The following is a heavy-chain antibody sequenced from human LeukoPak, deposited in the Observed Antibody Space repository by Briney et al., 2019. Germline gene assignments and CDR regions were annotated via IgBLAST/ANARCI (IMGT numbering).Heavy chain of an antibody. CDR2: MYYRGNT. CDR1: GGSISTYY. V-gene: IGHV4-59*01. J-gene: IGHJ4*02. CDR3: ATGVHGIAAAGDYYFDY. D-gene: IGHD6-13*01. Sequence: SETLSLTCTVSGGSISTYYWTWIRQPPGKGLEWIGYMYYRGNTNYNPSLKSRVTISVDTSKNQFSLKLSSVTAADTAVYYCATGVHGIAAAGDYYFDYWGQGTLVTVSS.